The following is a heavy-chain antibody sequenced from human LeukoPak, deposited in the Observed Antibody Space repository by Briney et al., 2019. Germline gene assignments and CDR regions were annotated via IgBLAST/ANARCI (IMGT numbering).Heavy chain of an antibody. D-gene: IGHD3-22*01. CDR3: ARGASYYSDSSGSSNYFDN. CDR2: ISSRGTYI. Sequence: GGSLRLSCAASGFTFSTYSINWVRQAPGKGLEWVSYISSRGTYIYYADSVKGRFTISRDNAKNSLYLQMNSLRVEDTAVYYCARGASYYSDSSGSSNYFDNWGQGTLVTVSS. V-gene: IGHV3-21*01. J-gene: IGHJ4*02. CDR1: GFTFSTYS.